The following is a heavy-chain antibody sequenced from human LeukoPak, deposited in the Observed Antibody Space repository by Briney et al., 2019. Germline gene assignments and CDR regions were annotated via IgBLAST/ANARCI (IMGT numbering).Heavy chain of an antibody. CDR1: GGSISSYY. CDR2: IYYSGST. D-gene: IGHD6-19*01. Sequence: SETLSLTCTDSGGSISSYYWSWIRQPPGKGLEWIGYIYYSGSTNYNPSLKSRVTISVDTSKNQFSLKLSSVTAADTAVYYCARVSGRVEEWLVRGWFDPWGQGTLVTVSS. V-gene: IGHV4-59*01. CDR3: ARVSGRVEEWLVRGWFDP. J-gene: IGHJ5*02.